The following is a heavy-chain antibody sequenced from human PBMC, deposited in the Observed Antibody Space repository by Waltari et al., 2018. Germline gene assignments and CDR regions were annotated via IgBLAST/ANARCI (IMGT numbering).Heavy chain of an antibody. D-gene: IGHD1-26*01. V-gene: IGHV3-48*03. CDR2: LSGDESKL. J-gene: IGHJ6*03. CDR3: AREFSGSFDYMDV. Sequence: QLVESGGSLVEPGGSLRLSCAASGFPFRNYELKWVRQAPGKGLEWVSYLSGDESKLFYAESVKGRFTISRDDAKNSLYLHMSSLRDEDTAVYYCAREFSGSFDYMDVWGKGTTVTVSS. CDR1: GFPFRNYE.